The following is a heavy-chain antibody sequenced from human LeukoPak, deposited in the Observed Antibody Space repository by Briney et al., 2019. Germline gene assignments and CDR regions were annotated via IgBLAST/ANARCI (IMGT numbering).Heavy chain of an antibody. Sequence: GGSLRLSCAASGFTFSNYWMSWVRQAPGKGLEWVSSISSSSSYIYYADSVKGRFTISRDNAKNSLYLQMNSLRAEDTAVYYCAKDVPAAYFDYWGQGTLVTVSS. CDR3: AKDVPAAYFDY. J-gene: IGHJ4*02. CDR1: GFTFSNYW. D-gene: IGHD2-2*01. CDR2: ISSSSSYI. V-gene: IGHV3-21*01.